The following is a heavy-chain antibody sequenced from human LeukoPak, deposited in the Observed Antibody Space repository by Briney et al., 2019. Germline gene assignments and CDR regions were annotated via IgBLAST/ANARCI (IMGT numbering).Heavy chain of an antibody. D-gene: IGHD6-19*01. Sequence: GASVKVSCKASGYTFTNNYMHWVRQAPGQGLEWMGLINPSGSSTIYAERFQGRIVMTRDLSTTTDYMELSSLRSEDTAVYYCARDRIAVAGRKYYYYMDVWGKGTTVTVSS. J-gene: IGHJ6*03. CDR1: GYTFTNNY. CDR2: INPSGSST. V-gene: IGHV1-46*01. CDR3: ARDRIAVAGRKYYYYMDV.